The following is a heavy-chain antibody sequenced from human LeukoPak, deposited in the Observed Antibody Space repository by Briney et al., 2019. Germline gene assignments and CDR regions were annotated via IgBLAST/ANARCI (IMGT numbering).Heavy chain of an antibody. V-gene: IGHV3-30-3*01. CDR2: TSSDLNVK. D-gene: IGHD3-10*01. Sequence: GGSLRLSCAASGFTFRNYVIHWVRQAPGKGLEWVAVTSSDLNVKLYAVSVKGRFTISRDNSRSTLYLQMNSLRPEDTAIYYCAREGYYGSGSPPSLYFDYWGQGTLVTVSS. J-gene: IGHJ4*02. CDR3: AREGYYGSGSPPSLYFDY. CDR1: GFTFRNYV.